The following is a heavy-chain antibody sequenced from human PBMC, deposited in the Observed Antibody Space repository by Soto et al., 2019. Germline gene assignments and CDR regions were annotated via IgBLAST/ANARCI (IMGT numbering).Heavy chain of an antibody. CDR1: GFTFTSSA. J-gene: IGHJ4*02. V-gene: IGHV1-58*01. CDR3: ARGRGLYNSGRSQLDY. Sequence: GASVKVSCKASGFTFTSSAVQWVRQARGQRLEWIGWIVVGSGNTNYAQKFQERVTITRDMSTSTAYMELSSLRSEDTALYYCARGRGLYNSGRSQLDYWGQGTLVTVSS. CDR2: IVVGSGNT. D-gene: IGHD1-1*01.